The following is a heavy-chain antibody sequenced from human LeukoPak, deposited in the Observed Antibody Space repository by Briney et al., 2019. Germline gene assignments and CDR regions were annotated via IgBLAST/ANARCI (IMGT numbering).Heavy chain of an antibody. CDR3: ASYCSGGSCYNYHAFDI. Sequence: PSETLSLTCAVSGGSISSSNWWSWVRQPPGKGLEWIGEIYHSGSTNYNPSLKSRVTISVDTSKNQFSLKLSSVTAADTAAYYCASYCSGGSCYNYHAFDIWGQGTMVTVSS. CDR1: GGSISSSNW. CDR2: IYHSGST. D-gene: IGHD2-15*01. V-gene: IGHV4-4*02. J-gene: IGHJ3*02.